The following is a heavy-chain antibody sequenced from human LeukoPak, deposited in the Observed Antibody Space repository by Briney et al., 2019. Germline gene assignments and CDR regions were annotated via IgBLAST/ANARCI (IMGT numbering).Heavy chain of an antibody. CDR3: ARSGDPYYTWNWFDP. V-gene: IGHV4-59*01. CDR1: GGSISSYY. CDR2: IYYSGST. D-gene: IGHD3-3*01. J-gene: IGHJ5*02. Sequence: SETLSLTCTVSGGSISSYYWSWIRQPPGKGLEWIGYIYYSGSTNYNPSLKSRVTISVDTSKNQFSLKLSSVTAADTAVYYCARSGDPYYTWNWFDPWGQGTLVTVSS.